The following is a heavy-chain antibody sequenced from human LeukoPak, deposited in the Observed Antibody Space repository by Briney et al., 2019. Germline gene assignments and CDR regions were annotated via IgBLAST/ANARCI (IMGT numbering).Heavy chain of an antibody. J-gene: IGHJ4*02. Sequence: TGGFLRLSCVASGFTFSNYWMNWVRQAPGKGLEWVANIKPDGGEQYYVDSVKGRFTISRDNAENSLYLQLSSLRAEDTAVYYCAREQRTFDYWGQGILVTVSS. CDR2: IKPDGGEQ. V-gene: IGHV3-7*03. CDR3: AREQRTFDY. CDR1: GFTFSNYW. D-gene: IGHD5-24*01.